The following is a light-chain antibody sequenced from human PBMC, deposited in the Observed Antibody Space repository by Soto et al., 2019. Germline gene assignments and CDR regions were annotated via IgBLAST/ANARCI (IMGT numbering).Light chain of an antibody. CDR3: SSYASGNIYV. J-gene: IGLJ1*01. CDR1: SSDVGPYKY. CDR2: AVN. Sequence: ALTQPPSASGSPGQSVTISCTGTSSDVGPYKYVSWYQQHPGKAPKLIIYAVNQRPSGVPDRFSGSKSGNTASLTVSGLQAEDEADYYCSSYASGNIYVFGTGTKVTVL. V-gene: IGLV2-8*01.